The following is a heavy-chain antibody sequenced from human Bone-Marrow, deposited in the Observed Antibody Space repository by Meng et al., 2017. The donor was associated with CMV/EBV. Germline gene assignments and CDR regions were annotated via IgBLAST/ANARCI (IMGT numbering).Heavy chain of an antibody. J-gene: IGHJ4*02. Sequence: SEPLSLTCTVSGYSISSSSYYWDWIRQPPGKGLEWIGSIYYSGSTYYNPSLKSRVTISVDTSKNQFSLKLSSVTAADTAVYYCARGQYYYGSGSYYTFWGQGTLVTVSS. D-gene: IGHD3-10*01. CDR1: GYSISSSSYY. V-gene: IGHV4-39*07. CDR2: IYYSGST. CDR3: ARGQYYYGSGSYYTF.